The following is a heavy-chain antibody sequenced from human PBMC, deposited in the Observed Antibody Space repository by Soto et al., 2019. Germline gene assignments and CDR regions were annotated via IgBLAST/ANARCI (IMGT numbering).Heavy chain of an antibody. CDR2: IYYSGST. V-gene: IGHV4-59*01. CDR1: GVSFPVFS. CDR3: AREPHDYNFCAFAI. J-gene: IGHJ3*02. D-gene: IGHD4-4*01. Sequence: SVKLCLTSPVSGVSFPVFSWPGSRQPPGKGLEWIGYIYYSGSTSCNPSLKSRVTISVDTSKNQFSLKLSSVTAADTAVYYCAREPHDYNFCAFAILVQAPMVT.